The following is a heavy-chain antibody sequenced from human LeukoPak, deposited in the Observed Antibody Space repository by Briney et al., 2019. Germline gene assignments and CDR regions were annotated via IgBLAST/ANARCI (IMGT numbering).Heavy chain of an antibody. J-gene: IGHJ4*02. Sequence: GGSLRLSCAASGFTFSNYRMSWVRQAPGKGLEWVANIKQDGSEKYYVDSVNGRFIISRDNPKKSLYLQMNSLRAEDTAVYYCARELSSGWLDYWGQGTLVTVSS. CDR1: GFTFSNYR. CDR2: IKQDGSEK. D-gene: IGHD6-19*01. CDR3: ARELSSGWLDY. V-gene: IGHV3-7*01.